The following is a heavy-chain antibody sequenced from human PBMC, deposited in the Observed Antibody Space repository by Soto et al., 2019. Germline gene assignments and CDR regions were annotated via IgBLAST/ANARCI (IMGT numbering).Heavy chain of an antibody. Sequence: QPGWSLRLSCSASGFTFNIYGMHRVRQAPDKGLEWVALISHDGSNQYYADSVKGRFTISRDNSKNTLFLQMNSLRADDTAVYYCAKDPASRQSTYASWGEGAMVTV. CDR3: AKDPASRQSTYAS. CDR1: GFTFNIYG. D-gene: IGHD2-2*01. J-gene: IGHJ5*02. V-gene: IGHV3-30*18. CDR2: ISHDGSNQ.